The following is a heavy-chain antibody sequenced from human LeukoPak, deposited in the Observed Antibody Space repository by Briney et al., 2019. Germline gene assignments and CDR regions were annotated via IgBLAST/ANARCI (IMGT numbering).Heavy chain of an antibody. CDR1: GGSISSSSYY. Sequence: SETLSLTCTVSGGSISSSSYYWGWIRQPPGKGLEWIGSIYYSGSTYYNPSLKSRVTISVDTSKNQFSLKLGSVTAADTAVYYCTLLDYFDYWGQGTLVTVSS. V-gene: IGHV4-39*01. J-gene: IGHJ4*02. CDR3: TLLDYFDY. CDR2: IYYSGST.